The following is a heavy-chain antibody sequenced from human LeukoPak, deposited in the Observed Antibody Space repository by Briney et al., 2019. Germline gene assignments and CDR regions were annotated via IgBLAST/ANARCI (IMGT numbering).Heavy chain of an antibody. CDR2: IYTSGST. Sequence: SETLSLTCTVSGGSISSYYWSWIRQPAGKGLEWIGCIYTSGSTNYNPSLKSRVTMSVDTSKNQFSLKLSSVTAADTAVYYCARDAYDSSGLLRFLWFDPWGQGTLVTVSS. V-gene: IGHV4-4*07. J-gene: IGHJ5*02. CDR1: GGSISSYY. D-gene: IGHD3-22*01. CDR3: ARDAYDSSGLLRFLWFDP.